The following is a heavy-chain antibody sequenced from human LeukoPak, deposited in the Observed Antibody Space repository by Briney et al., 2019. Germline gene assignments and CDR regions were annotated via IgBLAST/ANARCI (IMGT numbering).Heavy chain of an antibody. CDR1: GFTFSSYG. CDR3: ARATASITMIVVVTGYYYMDV. CDR2: IRYDGSNK. V-gene: IGHV3-30*02. Sequence: GGSLRLSCAASGFTFSSYGMHWVRQAPGKGLEWVAFIRYDGSNKYYADSVKGRFTISRDNAKNTLYLQMNSLRAEDTAVYYCARATASITMIVVVTGYYYMDVWGKGTTVTVSS. D-gene: IGHD3-22*01. J-gene: IGHJ6*03.